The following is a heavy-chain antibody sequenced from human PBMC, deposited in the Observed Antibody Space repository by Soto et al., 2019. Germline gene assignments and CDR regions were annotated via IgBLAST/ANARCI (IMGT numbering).Heavy chain of an antibody. CDR1: GYSFTSYW. CDR3: ARLRSGSLITGTTSPYYYYYGMDV. D-gene: IGHD1-7*01. J-gene: IGHJ6*02. V-gene: IGHV5-51*01. CDR2: IYPGDSDT. Sequence: PVQFLKISRRGSGYSFTSYWIGWVRQMPGKGLEWMGIIYPGDSDTRYSPSFQGQVTISADKSISTAYLQWSSLKASDTAMYYCARLRSGSLITGTTSPYYYYYGMDVWGQGTTVTVSS.